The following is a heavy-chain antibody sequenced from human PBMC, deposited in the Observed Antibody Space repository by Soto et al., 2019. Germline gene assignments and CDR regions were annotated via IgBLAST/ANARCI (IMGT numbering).Heavy chain of an antibody. CDR3: ARDCSGGSCYSPYYYGMDV. CDR1: GFTFSSYG. CDR2: IWYDGSNK. D-gene: IGHD2-15*01. J-gene: IGHJ6*02. V-gene: IGHV3-33*01. Sequence: PGGSLRLSCAASGFTFSSYGMHWVRQAPGKGLEWVAVIWYDGSNKYYADSVKGRFTISRDNSKNTLYLQMNSLRAEDTAVYYCARDCSGGSCYSPYYYGMDVWGQGTTVTVSS.